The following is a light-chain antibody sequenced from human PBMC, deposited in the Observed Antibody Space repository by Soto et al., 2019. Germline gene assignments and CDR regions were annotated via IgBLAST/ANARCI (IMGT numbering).Light chain of an antibody. CDR2: AAS. J-gene: IGKJ1*01. Sequence: AIPMTQSPSSLSASVGDRVTITCRASQGIRNELGWYQQKPGKAPKLLIYAASTLQDEVPSRFSGSGSGTDFTLTISSLQPEDFATYYCLQDYNFPWTFGQGTKVEIK. CDR3: LQDYNFPWT. V-gene: IGKV1-6*01. CDR1: QGIRNE.